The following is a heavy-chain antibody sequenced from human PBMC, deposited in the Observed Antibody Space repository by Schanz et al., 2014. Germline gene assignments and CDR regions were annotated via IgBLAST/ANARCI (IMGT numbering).Heavy chain of an antibody. CDR3: ARERPRKGDFDY. J-gene: IGHJ4*02. Sequence: QVHLVQSGSELKEPGASVKLSCKSSGYTFTDYYMQWVRQAPGQGLEWLGTIFLNDGGTHSAEKFQGRIIMTRDTSTSTVYLDLSSLRSEDTAVYYCARERPRKGDFDYWGQGTLVTVSS. D-gene: IGHD1-26*01. CDR2: IFLNDGGT. V-gene: IGHV1-46*01. CDR1: GYTFTDYY.